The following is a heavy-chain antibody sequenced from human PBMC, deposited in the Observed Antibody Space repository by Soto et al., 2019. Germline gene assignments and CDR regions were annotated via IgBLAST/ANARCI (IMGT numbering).Heavy chain of an antibody. D-gene: IGHD4-4*01. Sequence: GGSLRLSCAASGFTFSSYAMHWVRQAPGKGLEWVAVISYDGSNKYYADSVKGRFTISRDNSKNTLYLQMNSLRAEDTAVYYCARDHSYSKVPYCGMDVWGQGTTVTVSS. CDR3: ARDHSYSKVPYCGMDV. CDR1: GFTFSSYA. CDR2: ISYDGSNK. V-gene: IGHV3-30-3*01. J-gene: IGHJ6*02.